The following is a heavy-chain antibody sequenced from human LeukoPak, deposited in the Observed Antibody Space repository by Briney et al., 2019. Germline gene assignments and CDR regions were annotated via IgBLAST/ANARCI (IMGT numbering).Heavy chain of an antibody. CDR2: ISSSGSTI. CDR3: ARVRVTMVREAPYFDY. J-gene: IGHJ4*02. CDR1: GFTFSDYY. V-gene: IGHV3-11*01. D-gene: IGHD3-10*01. Sequence: PGGSLRLSCAASGFTFSDYYMSWVRQAPGKGLEWVSYISSSGSTIYYADSVKGRFTISRDNAKNSLYLQMNSLRAEDTAVYYCARVRVTMVREAPYFDYWGQGTLVTVSS.